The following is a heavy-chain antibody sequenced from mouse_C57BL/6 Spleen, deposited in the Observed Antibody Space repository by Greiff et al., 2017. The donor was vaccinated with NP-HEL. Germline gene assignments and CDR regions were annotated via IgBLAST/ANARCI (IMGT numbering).Heavy chain of an antibody. V-gene: IGHV1-64*01. CDR1: GYTFTSYW. CDR2: IHPNSGST. CDR3: ARFNDGYYGYYAMDY. Sequence: QVQLQQPGAELVKPGASVKLSCKASGYTFTSYWMHWVKQRPGQGLEWIGMIHPNSGSTNYNEKFKSKATLTVDKSSSTAYMQLSSLTSEDSAVYYCARFNDGYYGYYAMDYWGQGTSVTVSS. D-gene: IGHD2-3*01. J-gene: IGHJ4*01.